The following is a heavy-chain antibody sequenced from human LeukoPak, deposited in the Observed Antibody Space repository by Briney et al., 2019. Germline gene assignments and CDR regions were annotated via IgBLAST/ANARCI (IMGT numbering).Heavy chain of an antibody. CDR2: ISVSGNKT. V-gene: IGHV3-23*01. J-gene: IGHJ4*02. D-gene: IGHD3-10*01. CDR3: AKLKRVGIAPFDD. Sequence: GGSLRLSCAASGFTFSHFAMSWVRQAPGKGLHWVSTISVSGNKTYDADSVKGRSTISRDNSKNTLYLQMTGLRADDTAVYYCAKLKRVGIAPFDDWGQGTLVTVSS. CDR1: GFTFSHFA.